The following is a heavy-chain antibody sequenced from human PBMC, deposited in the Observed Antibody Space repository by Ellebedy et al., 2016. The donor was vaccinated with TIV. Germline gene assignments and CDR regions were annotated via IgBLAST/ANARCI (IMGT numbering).Heavy chain of an antibody. CDR3: ARGDTNSGDY. CDR1: GFTFSSHA. V-gene: IGHV3-64*04. CDR2: ISNNGDNT. Sequence: GESLKISXSASGFTFSSHAMHWVRQAPGKGLEYLSTISNNGDNTYYADSVKGRFTISRDNSKNSLYLQLNSLRAEDTAVYYCARGDTNSGDYWGQGTLVSVSS. D-gene: IGHD3-3*01. J-gene: IGHJ4*02.